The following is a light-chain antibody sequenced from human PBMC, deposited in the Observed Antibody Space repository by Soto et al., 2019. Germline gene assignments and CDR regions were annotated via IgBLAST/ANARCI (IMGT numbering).Light chain of an antibody. Sequence: QSALTQPRSVSGPPGQSVTISRTGASSDVGGLHSVSWYQQRPGTAPKLMIFDVTNRPSGVPDRFSGFKSDNTASLTISGLHPDDEADYYCCSYAGRHVFVFGTGTKVTVL. CDR1: SSDVGGLHS. CDR2: DVT. V-gene: IGLV2-11*01. CDR3: CSYAGRHVFV. J-gene: IGLJ1*01.